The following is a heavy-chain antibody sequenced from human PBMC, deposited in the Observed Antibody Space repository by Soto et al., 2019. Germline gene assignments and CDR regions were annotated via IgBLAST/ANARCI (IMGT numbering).Heavy chain of an antibody. V-gene: IGHV4-31*03. Sequence: QVQLQESGPGLVKPSQTLSLTCTVSGGSISSGGYYWSWIRQHPGKVLEWIGYIYYRGSTYYNPSLKSRVTISVDTSKNQFSLKLSSVTAADTAVYYCARDFKGSSCFSGWFDPWGQGTLVTLSS. CDR3: ARDFKGSSCFSGWFDP. CDR1: GGSISSGGYY. D-gene: IGHD6-13*01. J-gene: IGHJ5*02. CDR2: IYYRGST.